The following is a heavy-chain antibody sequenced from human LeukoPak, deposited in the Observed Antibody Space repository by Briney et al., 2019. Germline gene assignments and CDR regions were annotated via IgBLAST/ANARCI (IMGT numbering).Heavy chain of an antibody. V-gene: IGHV3-23*01. CDR1: GFTFNNYA. D-gene: IGHD6-19*01. CDR2: IDGSGGNT. CDR3: AKQGGSSGWYFDY. Sequence: GSLRLSCAASGFTFNNYAMNWVRQAPGKGLEWVSAIDGSGGNTYYADSVKGRFTISRDNSKNTLYLQMSSLRAEDTAVYYCAKQGGSSGWYFDYWGQGTLVTVSS. J-gene: IGHJ4*02.